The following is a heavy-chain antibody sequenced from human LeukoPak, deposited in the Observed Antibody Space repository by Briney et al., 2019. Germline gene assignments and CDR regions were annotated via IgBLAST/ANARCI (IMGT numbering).Heavy chain of an antibody. D-gene: IGHD2-2*01. V-gene: IGHV1-69*06. Sequence: ASVKVSCKSSGGTFSSYAVSWVRQAPGQGLDWMGGIIPFFGTANYAQKFQGRVTLTADKPTNTAYMELSSLRSEDTAVYYCASGRTDIVVVPATLRNYYFDYWGQGTLVTVSS. CDR1: GGTFSSYA. J-gene: IGHJ4*02. CDR2: IIPFFGTA. CDR3: ASGRTDIVVVPATLRNYYFDY.